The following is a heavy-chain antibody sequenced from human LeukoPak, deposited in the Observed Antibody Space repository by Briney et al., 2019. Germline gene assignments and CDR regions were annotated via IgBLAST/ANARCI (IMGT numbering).Heavy chain of an antibody. D-gene: IGHD3-3*01. V-gene: IGHV3-48*01. J-gene: IGHJ4*02. CDR1: GFTFSGHG. Sequence: GGSLRLSCVASGFTFSGHGMNWVRQAPGKGLEWVSYISSSGSSIYYADSVKGRLTLSRDNSKNTLYLQMNSLRAEDTAVYYCATGFLEWQYYFDYWGQGTLVTVSS. CDR2: ISSSGSSI. CDR3: ATGFLEWQYYFDY.